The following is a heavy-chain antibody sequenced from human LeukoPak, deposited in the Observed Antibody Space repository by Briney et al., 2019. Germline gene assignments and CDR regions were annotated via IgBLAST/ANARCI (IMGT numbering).Heavy chain of an antibody. V-gene: IGHV1-46*01. CDR1: GYTFTSYY. Sequence: ASVKVSCKASGYTFTSYYMHWVRQAPGQGLEWMRIINPSGGSTSYAQKFQSRVTMTRDTSTSTVYMELSSLRSEDTAVYYCARDWWSQTDYYYYGMDVWGQGTTVTVSS. J-gene: IGHJ6*02. D-gene: IGHD2-15*01. CDR2: INPSGGST. CDR3: ARDWWSQTDYYYYGMDV.